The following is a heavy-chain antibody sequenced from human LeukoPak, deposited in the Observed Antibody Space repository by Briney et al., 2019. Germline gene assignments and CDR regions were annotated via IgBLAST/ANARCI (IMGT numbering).Heavy chain of an antibody. Sequence: PGGSLRLSCAASGFTFSSYAMSWVRHAPGKGLEWVSAISGSGGSTCYADSVKGRFTISRDNSKNTLYLQMNSLGAEDTDVYYCTQDDIVNIVVVAAANWWGEGILVTVSS. V-gene: IGHV3-23*01. J-gene: IGHJ4*02. CDR3: TQDDIVNIVVVAAANW. CDR1: GFTFSSYA. D-gene: IGHD2-2*01. CDR2: ISGSGGST.